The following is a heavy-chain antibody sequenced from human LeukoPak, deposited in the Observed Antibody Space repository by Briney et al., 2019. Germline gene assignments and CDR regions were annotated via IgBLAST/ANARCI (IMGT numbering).Heavy chain of an antibody. Sequence: GASVKVSCKVSGYTLTELSMHWVRQAPGKGLEWMRGFDPEDGETIYAQKFQGRVTMTEDTSTDTAYMELSSLRAEDTAVYYCAKEVGPPYSSSSRGPFNYWGQGTLVTVSS. CDR2: FDPEDGET. CDR3: AKEVGPPYSSSSRGPFNY. D-gene: IGHD6-6*01. V-gene: IGHV1-24*01. CDR1: GYTLTELS. J-gene: IGHJ4*02.